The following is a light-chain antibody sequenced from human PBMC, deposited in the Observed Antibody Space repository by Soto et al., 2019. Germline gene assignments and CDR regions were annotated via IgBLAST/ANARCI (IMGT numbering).Light chain of an antibody. CDR2: GAS. J-gene: IGKJ1*01. CDR3: QQYSSWLWT. V-gene: IGKV3-20*01. CDR1: QSVSNDF. Sequence: EIVLTQSPGILSLSPGERATLSCRASQSVSNDFLAWYQQKPGQAPRLLIYGASTRATDVPDRFSGSGSGTDFTLTISSLQSEDFAVYYCQQYSSWLWTFGQGTKVDIK.